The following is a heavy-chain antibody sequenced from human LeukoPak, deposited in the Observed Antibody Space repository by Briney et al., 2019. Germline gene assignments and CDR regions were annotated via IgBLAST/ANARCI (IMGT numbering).Heavy chain of an antibody. D-gene: IGHD3-22*01. CDR3: ARKGRDSSGLYYFDY. Sequence: GESLKISCKGSGYSFTSYWIGWVRQMPGKGLEWTGIIYPGDSDTRHSPSFQGQVTISADKTISAAYLQWSSLKASDSAIYYCARKGRDSSGLYYFDYWGQGTLVTVSS. V-gene: IGHV5-51*01. CDR2: IYPGDSDT. J-gene: IGHJ4*02. CDR1: GYSFTSYW.